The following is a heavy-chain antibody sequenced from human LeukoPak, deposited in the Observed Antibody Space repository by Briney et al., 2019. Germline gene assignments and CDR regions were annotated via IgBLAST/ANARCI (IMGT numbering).Heavy chain of an antibody. Sequence: GGSLRLSCVVSGFTVSSNFMSWVRQAPGKGLVWVSRINSDGSSTSYADSVKGRFTISRDNAKNTLYLQMNSLRAEDTAVYYCARGRGGDPYYFDYWGQGTLVTVSS. D-gene: IGHD2-21*02. V-gene: IGHV3-74*01. CDR3: ARGRGGDPYYFDY. CDR2: INSDGSST. CDR1: GFTVSSNF. J-gene: IGHJ4*02.